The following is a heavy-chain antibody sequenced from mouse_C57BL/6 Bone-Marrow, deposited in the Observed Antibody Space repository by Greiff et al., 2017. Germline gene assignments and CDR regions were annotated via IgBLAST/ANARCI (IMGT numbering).Heavy chain of an antibody. V-gene: IGHV5-4*01. J-gene: IGHJ2*01. CDR3: ATHYYGSFDY. CDR1: GFTFSSYA. D-gene: IGHD1-1*01. Sequence: EVHLVESGGGLVKPGGSLKLSCAASGFTFSSYAMSWVRQTPEKRLEWVGTISDGGSYTYYPDNVKGRFTISRDNAKNNLYLQMRHLKSEDTAMYYCATHYYGSFDYWGQGTTLTVSS. CDR2: ISDGGSYT.